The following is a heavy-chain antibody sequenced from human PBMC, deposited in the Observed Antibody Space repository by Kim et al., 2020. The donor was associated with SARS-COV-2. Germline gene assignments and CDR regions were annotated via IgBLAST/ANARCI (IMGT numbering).Heavy chain of an antibody. D-gene: IGHD2-21*01. CDR1: GGTFSNYA. CDR2: ILPMVDIP. CDR3: ARGGQVVIDGRVSLTPYDH. J-gene: IGHJ5*02. Sequence: SVKVSCKASGGTFSNYAVNWVRQAPGQGLEWMGRILPMVDIPYYARNFQGRLTTTADKSTSTAYMELTGLTSADTAVYYCARGGQVVIDGRVSLTPYDHWGQGALVTVSS. V-gene: IGHV1-69*04.